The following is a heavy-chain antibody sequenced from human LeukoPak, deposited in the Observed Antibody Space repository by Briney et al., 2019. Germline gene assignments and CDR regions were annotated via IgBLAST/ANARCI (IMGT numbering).Heavy chain of an antibody. J-gene: IGHJ5*02. CDR1: GGSFSGYY. CDR3: ARGQNIVVVPAAWFDP. CDR2: INHSGST. V-gene: IGHV4-34*01. D-gene: IGHD2-2*01. Sequence: KPSETLSLTCAVYGGSFSGYYWSWIRQPPGKGLEWIGEINHSGSTNYNPSLKSRVTISVDTSKNQFSLKLSSVTAADTAVYYCARGQNIVVVPAAWFDPWGQGTLVTVSS.